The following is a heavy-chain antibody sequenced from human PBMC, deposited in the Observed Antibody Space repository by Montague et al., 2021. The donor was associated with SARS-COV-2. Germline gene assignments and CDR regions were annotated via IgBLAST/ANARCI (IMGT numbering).Heavy chain of an antibody. D-gene: IGHD3/OR15-3a*01. Sequence: SETLSLTCTVSGVSFTSFYWTWIRKSPAKGLERIGYIYFSGDTRKNHYLLSRVTMSVDMSKNQFFLNLKSVTAADTAIYYCAADRSGLTCLDPCGQGLPVTVS. CDR2: IYFSGDT. J-gene: IGHJ5*02. V-gene: IGHV4-59*01. CDR3: AADRSGLTCLDP. CDR1: GVSFTSFY.